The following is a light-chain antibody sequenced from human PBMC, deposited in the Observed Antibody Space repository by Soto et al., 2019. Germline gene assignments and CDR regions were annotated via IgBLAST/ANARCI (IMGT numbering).Light chain of an antibody. J-gene: IGKJ1*01. CDR2: GAS. CDR1: QSVDSTF. V-gene: IGKV3-20*01. Sequence: EIVLTQSPGPLSLSPGERATLSCRASQSVDSTFFAWYQKKPGQAPRLLIYGASKRATGVPDRFSGSGSGTDFTLTISRLEPEDFAVYYCQQYMSSVTFGQGTKVEI. CDR3: QQYMSSVT.